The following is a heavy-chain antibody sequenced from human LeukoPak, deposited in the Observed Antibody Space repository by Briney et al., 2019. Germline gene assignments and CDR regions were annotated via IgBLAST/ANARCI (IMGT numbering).Heavy chain of an antibody. J-gene: IGHJ6*03. CDR3: ARGPRRSTSPDYYYYYMDV. D-gene: IGHD2-2*01. CDR1: GGTFSSYA. V-gene: IGHV1-69*05. Sequence: ASVKVSCKASGGTFSSYAISWVRQAPGQGLEWMGGIIPIFGTANYAQKFQGRVTITTDESTSPAYMELSSLRSEDTAVYYCARGPRRSTSPDYYYYYMDVWGKGTTVTVSS. CDR2: IIPIFGTA.